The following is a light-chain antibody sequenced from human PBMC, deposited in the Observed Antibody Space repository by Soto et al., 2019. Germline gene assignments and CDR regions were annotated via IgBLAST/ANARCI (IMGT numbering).Light chain of an antibody. V-gene: IGKV3-20*01. Sequence: EIVLTQSPGTLSLSPGERATLSCSASQSVSSSSLAWYQQKPGRAPRLLIFGTSTRATGIPDRFSGSGSGTDYTLALSGLEPEDFAVYYCQQYGSSPWTFGQGTKVEIK. J-gene: IGKJ1*01. CDR2: GTS. CDR1: QSVSSSS. CDR3: QQYGSSPWT.